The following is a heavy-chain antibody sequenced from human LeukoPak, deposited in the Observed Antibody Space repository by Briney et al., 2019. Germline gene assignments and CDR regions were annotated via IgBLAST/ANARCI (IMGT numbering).Heavy chain of an antibody. CDR3: ARLVGSSWYHEVLLGRDY. J-gene: IGHJ4*02. D-gene: IGHD6-13*01. CDR2: IYHSGST. V-gene: IGHV4-4*02. Sequence: SETLSLTCAVSGGSISSSKWWSWVRQPPGKGLEWIGEIYHSGSTNYNASLRSRVTISVDTSKNQFSLKLSSMTAADTAVYYCARLVGSSWYHEVLLGRDYWGQGTLVTVSS. CDR1: GGSISSSKW.